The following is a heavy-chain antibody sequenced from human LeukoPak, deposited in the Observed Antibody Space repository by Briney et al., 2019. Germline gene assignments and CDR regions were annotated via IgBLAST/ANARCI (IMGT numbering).Heavy chain of an antibody. D-gene: IGHD2-2*01. Sequence: GGSLRLSCAASGFTFSSYWMSWVRQAPGKGLEWVANIKQDGGGKYYVDSVKGQFTISRDNAKNSLYLQMNSLRAEDTAVYYCARGKVPAAMTWFDPWGQGTLVTVSS. V-gene: IGHV3-7*01. CDR1: GFTFSSYW. CDR3: ARGKVPAAMTWFDP. CDR2: IKQDGGGK. J-gene: IGHJ5*02.